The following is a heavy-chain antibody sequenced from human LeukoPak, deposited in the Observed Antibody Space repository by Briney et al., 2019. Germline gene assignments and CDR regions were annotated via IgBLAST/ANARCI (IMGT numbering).Heavy chain of an antibody. Sequence: ASVKVSCKPSRYTFTRYYLHWVRQAPGQGLEWMGWINPSSGDTNYDQRFQGRVTMTRDTSIGTAYMELKSLISDDTAVFYCAISDFADSDVYFDSWGQGTLVIVSS. V-gene: IGHV1-2*02. J-gene: IGHJ4*02. CDR2: INPSSGDT. CDR3: AISDFADSDVYFDS. D-gene: IGHD4-17*01. CDR1: RYTFTRYY.